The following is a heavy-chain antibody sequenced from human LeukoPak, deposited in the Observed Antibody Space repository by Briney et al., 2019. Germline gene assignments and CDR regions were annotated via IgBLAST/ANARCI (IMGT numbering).Heavy chain of an antibody. D-gene: IGHD6-13*01. CDR3: ARESSPDYYYGMDV. CDR2: INPNSGGT. CDR1: GYTFTGYY. J-gene: IGHJ6*02. Sequence: GASVKVSCKASGYTFTGYYMHWVRQAPGQGLEWMGWINPNSGGTNYAQKFQGRVTMTRDTSISTAYMELSRLGSDDTAVYYCARESSPDYYYGMDVWGQGTTVTVSS. V-gene: IGHV1-2*02.